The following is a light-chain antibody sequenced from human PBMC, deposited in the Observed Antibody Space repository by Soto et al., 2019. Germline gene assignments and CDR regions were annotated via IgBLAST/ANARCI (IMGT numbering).Light chain of an antibody. Sequence: EIVMTQSHATLSVSPGERASLSCRASQSVSINLAWYQQKPGQAPRLLIYGTSTRATGIPARFSGSGSGTELTLTISSLQSEDFAVYYCQQYNAWPGTFGPGTKVDIK. CDR3: QQYNAWPGT. CDR1: QSVSIN. CDR2: GTS. J-gene: IGKJ3*01. V-gene: IGKV3-15*01.